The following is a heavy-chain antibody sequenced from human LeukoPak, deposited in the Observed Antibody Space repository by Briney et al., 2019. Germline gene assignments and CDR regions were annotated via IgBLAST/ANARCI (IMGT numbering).Heavy chain of an antibody. D-gene: IGHD1-26*01. CDR1: GGSISSGGYY. CDR2: IYYSGST. Sequence: KTSETLSLTCTVSGGSISSGGYYWSWIRQHPGKGLEWIGYIYYSGSTYYNPSLKSRVTISVDTSKNQFSLKLSSVTAADTAVYYCARGSGSYWAHYFDYWGQGTLVTVSS. V-gene: IGHV4-31*03. J-gene: IGHJ4*02. CDR3: ARGSGSYWAHYFDY.